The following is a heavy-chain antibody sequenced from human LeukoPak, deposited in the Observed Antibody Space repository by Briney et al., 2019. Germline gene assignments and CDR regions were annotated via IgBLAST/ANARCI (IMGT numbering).Heavy chain of an antibody. CDR2: IKQDGSEK. V-gene: IGHV3-7*01. CDR1: GFTFSSYW. CDR3: AREGVVRGVIGGDY. J-gene: IGHJ4*02. Sequence: PGGSLRLSCAASGFTFSSYWMSWVRQAPGKGLEWVANIKQDGSEKYYVDSVKGRFTISRDNAKNSLYLQMNSLRAEDTAVYYCAREGVVRGVIGGDYWGQGTLVTVSS. D-gene: IGHD3-10*01.